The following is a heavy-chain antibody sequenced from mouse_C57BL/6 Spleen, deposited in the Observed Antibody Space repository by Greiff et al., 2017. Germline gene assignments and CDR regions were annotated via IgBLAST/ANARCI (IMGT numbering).Heavy chain of an antibody. Sequence: QVQLQQSGAELVRPGTSVKVSCKASGYAFTNYLIEWVKQRPGQGLEWIGVINPGSGGTNYNEKFKGKATLTADKSSSTAYMQLSSLTSEDSAVYFCAVWPHYAMDYWGQGTSVTVSS. V-gene: IGHV1-54*01. D-gene: IGHD2-10*02. CDR2: INPGSGGT. J-gene: IGHJ4*01. CDR1: GYAFTNYL. CDR3: AVWPHYAMDY.